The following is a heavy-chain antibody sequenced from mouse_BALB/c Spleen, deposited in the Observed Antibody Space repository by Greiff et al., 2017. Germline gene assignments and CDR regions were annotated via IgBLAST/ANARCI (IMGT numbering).Heavy chain of an antibody. D-gene: IGHD1-1*01. V-gene: IGHV1-80*01. Sequence: QVQLQQSGAELVRPGSSVKISCKASGYAFSSYWVNWVKQRPGQGLEWIGQIYPGDGDTNYNGKFKGKATLTSDKSSSTAYMQLSSLTSEDSAVYFCARSITTVVEGYFDYWGQGTTLTVSS. J-gene: IGHJ2*01. CDR2: IYPGDGDT. CDR1: GYAFSSYW. CDR3: ARSITTVVEGYFDY.